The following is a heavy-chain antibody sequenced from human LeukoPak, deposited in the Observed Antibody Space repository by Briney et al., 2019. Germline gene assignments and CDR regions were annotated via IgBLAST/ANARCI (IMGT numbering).Heavy chain of an antibody. CDR3: AKDFGQGDYYYYGMDV. CDR2: ISNDGSNK. V-gene: IGHV3-30*18. J-gene: IGHJ6*02. CDR1: GFIFSNYG. Sequence: GGSLRLSCAASGFIFSNYGMLWVRQAPGKGLEWVAVISNDGSNKYYGDSVKGRFTISRDNSKDTLYLQVNSLRAEDTAVYYCAKDFGQGDYYYYGMDVWGQGTTVTVSS. D-gene: IGHD3-16*01.